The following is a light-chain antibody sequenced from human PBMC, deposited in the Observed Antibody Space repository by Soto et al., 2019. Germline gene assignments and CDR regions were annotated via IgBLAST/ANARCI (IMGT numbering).Light chain of an antibody. CDR2: AAS. V-gene: IGKV1-9*01. J-gene: IGKJ5*01. Sequence: IQLTQSPSSLSASVGDRVTITCRASQGINTFLAWYQQKAGKAPKLLIYAASTLQSGVPSRFSGSGSGTDFTLTISSLQSEDFATYYCQQLNSYPINFGQGTRLEMK. CDR3: QQLNSYPIN. CDR1: QGINTF.